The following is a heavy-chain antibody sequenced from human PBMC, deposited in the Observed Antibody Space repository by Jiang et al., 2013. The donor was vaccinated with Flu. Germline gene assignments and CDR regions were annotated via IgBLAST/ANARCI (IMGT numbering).Heavy chain of an antibody. D-gene: IGHD3-16*01. J-gene: IGHJ6*02. CDR3: ARHWSSSWGGMDV. CDR1: GYDFTRWW. Sequence: ISCQGFGYDFTRWWIAWVRQMPGKGLEWMGIIYPIDSQIKYNPSFQGQVTLSADKSIDTVYLQWRSLKASDSAIYYCARHWSSSWGGMDVWGQGTTVTVSS. CDR2: IYPIDSQI. V-gene: IGHV5-51*01.